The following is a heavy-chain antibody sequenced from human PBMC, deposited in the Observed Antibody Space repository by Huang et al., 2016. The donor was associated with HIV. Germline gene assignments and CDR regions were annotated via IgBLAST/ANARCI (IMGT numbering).Heavy chain of an antibody. CDR2: IYYSGRT. J-gene: IGHJ3*02. CDR3: ARVVAASAFEI. Sequence: QVQLQESGPGLVKPSETLSLTCTVSSGPLSSHYWGWIRQPPGKGLEWIGNIYYSGRTNYNPTLKRRVTISIDTSKAHFFLKVTSVSSADTAVYYCARVVAASAFEIWGQGTMITVSS. D-gene: IGHD2-15*01. CDR1: SGPLSSHY. V-gene: IGHV4-59*11.